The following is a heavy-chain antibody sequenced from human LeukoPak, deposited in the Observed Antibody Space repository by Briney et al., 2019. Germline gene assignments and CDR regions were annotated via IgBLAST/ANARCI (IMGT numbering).Heavy chain of an antibody. V-gene: IGHV1-2*06. J-gene: IGHJ3*02. Sequence: ASVKVSCKASGYTFTGYYMHWVRQAPGQGLEWMGRINPNSGGTNYAQKFQGRVTMTRDTSISTAYMELSRLRSDDTAVYYCARAPATITSAFDIWSQGTMVTVSS. D-gene: IGHD5-24*01. CDR2: INPNSGGT. CDR3: ARAPATITSAFDI. CDR1: GYTFTGYY.